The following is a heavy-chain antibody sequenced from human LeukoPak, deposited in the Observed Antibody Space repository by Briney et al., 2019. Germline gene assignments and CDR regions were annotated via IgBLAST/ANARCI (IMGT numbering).Heavy chain of an antibody. Sequence: PGGSLRLSCAAPGFTFSSYSMNWVRQAPGKGLEWVSSISSSSSSYIYYADSVKGRFTISGDNAKNSLYLQMNSLRAEDTAVYYCARDPRRGYSYGYIDYWGQGTLVTVSS. CDR3: ARDPRRGYSYGYIDY. V-gene: IGHV3-21*01. CDR2: ISSSSSSYI. CDR1: GFTFSSYS. J-gene: IGHJ4*02. D-gene: IGHD5-18*01.